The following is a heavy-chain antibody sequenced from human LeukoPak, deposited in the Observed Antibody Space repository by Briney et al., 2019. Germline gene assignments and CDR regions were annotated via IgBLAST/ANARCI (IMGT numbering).Heavy chain of an antibody. D-gene: IGHD3-10*01. CDR2: IIPIFGTA. CDR3: AGIMVRGVTRKYYYYMDV. V-gene: IGHV1-69*13. Sequence: ASVKVSCKASGGTFSSYAISWVRQAPGQGLEWMGGIIPIFGTANYAQKFEGRVTITADESTSTAYMELSSLRSEDTAVYYCAGIMVRGVTRKYYYYMDVWGKGTTVTISS. J-gene: IGHJ6*03. CDR1: GGTFSSYA.